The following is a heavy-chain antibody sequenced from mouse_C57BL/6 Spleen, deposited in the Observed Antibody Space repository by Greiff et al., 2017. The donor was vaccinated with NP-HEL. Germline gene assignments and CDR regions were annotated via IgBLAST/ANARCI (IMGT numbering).Heavy chain of an antibody. CDR3: AREGDYYGSRFAY. CDR2: ISYDGSN. D-gene: IGHD1-1*01. Sequence: EVQVVESGPGLVKPSQSLSLTCSVTGYSITSGYYWNWIRQFPGNKLEWIGYISYDGSNNYNPSLKNRISITRDTSKNQFFLKLNSVTTEDTATYYCAREGDYYGSRFAYWGQGTLVTVSA. V-gene: IGHV3-6*01. J-gene: IGHJ3*01. CDR1: GYSITSGYY.